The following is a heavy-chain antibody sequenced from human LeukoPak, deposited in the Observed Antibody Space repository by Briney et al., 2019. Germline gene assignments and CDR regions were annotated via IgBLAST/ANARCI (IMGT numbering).Heavy chain of an antibody. CDR3: ARGGHGTSVAVAGTGDF. V-gene: IGHV1-46*01. Sequence: ASVKVSCKASGYTFTSYYMHWVRQAPGQGLEWMGIIDPSDGSTIYAQKFRGRVTMTRDMSTSTVYMQLSSLRSEDTAVYHCARGGHGTSVAVAGTGDFWGQGTLLTVSS. CDR2: IDPSDGST. CDR1: GYTFTSYY. J-gene: IGHJ4*02. D-gene: IGHD6-19*01.